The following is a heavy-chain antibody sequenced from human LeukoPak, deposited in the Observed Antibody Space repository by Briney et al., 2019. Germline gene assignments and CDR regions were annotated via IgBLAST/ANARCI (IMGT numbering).Heavy chain of an antibody. J-gene: IGHJ5*02. Sequence: GGSLRLSCAASGFSFSSYSMSWVRQAPGKGLEWVSVIYSGGSTYYADSVKSRFTISRDNSKNTLYLQMNSLRAEDTAVYYCAREEYYYGSGSAYNWFDPWGQGTLVTVSS. D-gene: IGHD3-10*01. CDR2: IYSGGST. CDR1: GFSFSSYS. CDR3: AREEYYYGSGSAYNWFDP. V-gene: IGHV3-53*01.